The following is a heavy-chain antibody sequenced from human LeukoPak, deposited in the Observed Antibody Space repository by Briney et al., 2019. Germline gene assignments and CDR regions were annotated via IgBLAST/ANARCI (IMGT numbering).Heavy chain of an antibody. CDR1: GFTFSSYG. CDR3: AKASQYSSGWYFGY. CDR2: IKWNGGST. V-gene: IGHV3-20*04. D-gene: IGHD6-19*01. J-gene: IGHJ4*02. Sequence: PGGSLRLSCAASGFTFSSYGMSWVRQAPGKGLEWVSSIKWNGGSTGYADSVKGRFTISRDNAKNSLYLQMNSLRAEDTAVYYCAKASQYSSGWYFGYWGQGTLVTVSS.